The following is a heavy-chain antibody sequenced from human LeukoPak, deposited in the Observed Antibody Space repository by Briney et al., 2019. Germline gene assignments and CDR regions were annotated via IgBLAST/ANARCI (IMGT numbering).Heavy chain of an antibody. J-gene: IGHJ4*02. CDR3: ARDKGIRYGSGSYPSY. CDR2: INPSGGST. Sequence: ASVKVSCKASGYTFTSYYVHWVRQAPGQGLEWMGIINPSGGSTSYAQKFQGRVTMTRDTSTSTVYMELSSLRSEDTAVYYCARDKGIRYGSGSYPSYWGQGTLVTVSS. V-gene: IGHV1-46*01. D-gene: IGHD3-10*01. CDR1: GYTFTSYY.